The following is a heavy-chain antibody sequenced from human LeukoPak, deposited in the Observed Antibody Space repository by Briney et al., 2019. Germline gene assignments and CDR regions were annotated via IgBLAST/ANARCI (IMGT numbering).Heavy chain of an antibody. CDR3: ARDASLYCSGNDCYWAFDR. Sequence: PGGSLRLSRVASGFSFSNYWMSWVRQAPGKGLEWVANMKQDESKTYYVDSVKGRFTISRDNAKNSLYLQINSLRAEDTAVYYCARDASLYCSGNDCYWAFDRWGQGTLVTVSS. J-gene: IGHJ5*02. CDR1: GFSFSNYW. CDR2: MKQDESKT. D-gene: IGHD2-2*01. V-gene: IGHV3-7*01.